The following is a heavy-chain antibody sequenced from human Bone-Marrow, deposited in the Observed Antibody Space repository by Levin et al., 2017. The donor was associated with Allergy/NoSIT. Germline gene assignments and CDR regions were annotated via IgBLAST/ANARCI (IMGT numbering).Heavy chain of an antibody. D-gene: IGHD2-2*02. CDR3: ARVGHVRESSGTSWYSFSYYYMDV. CDR2: IYTSGST. V-gene: IGHV4-61*02. Sequence: SQTLSLTCTVSGGSISSGNYYRSWIRQPAGERLEWIGRIYTSGSTNYNPSLKSRVTISLDTSKNQFSLKLTSVTAADTAVYYCARVGHVRESSGTSWYSFSYYYMDVWGKGTTVTVSS. CDR1: GGSISSGNYY. J-gene: IGHJ6*03.